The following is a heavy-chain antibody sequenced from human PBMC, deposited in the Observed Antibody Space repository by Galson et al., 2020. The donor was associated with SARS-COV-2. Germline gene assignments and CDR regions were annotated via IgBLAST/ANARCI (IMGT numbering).Heavy chain of an antibody. D-gene: IGHD1-26*01. CDR1: GGSIGSGSYY. CDR3: ARQERVGNTGRSFDI. J-gene: IGHJ3*02. CDR2: ISYSGET. Sequence: QASETLSLTCSVSGGSIGSGSYYWGWIRQPPGKGLEWIGSISYSGETYYNPSLNSRVTMSADTSANQFSLDVYSVTAADTALYYCARQERVGNTGRSFDIWGQGTMVTVSS. V-gene: IGHV4-39*01.